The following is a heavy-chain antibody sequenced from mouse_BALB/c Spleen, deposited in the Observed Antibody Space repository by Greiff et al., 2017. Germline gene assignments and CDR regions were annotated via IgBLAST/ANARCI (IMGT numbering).Heavy chain of an antibody. D-gene: IGHD2-4*01. J-gene: IGHJ1*01. Sequence: VKLQESGAELAKPGASVKMSCKASGYTFTSYWMHWVKQRPGQGLEWIGYINPSTGYTEYNQKFKDKATLTADKSSSTAYMQLSSLTSEDSAVYYCARAYDYDWYFDVWGAGTTVTVSS. CDR3: ARAYDYDWYFDV. CDR1: GYTFTSYW. CDR2: INPSTGYT. V-gene: IGHV1-7*01.